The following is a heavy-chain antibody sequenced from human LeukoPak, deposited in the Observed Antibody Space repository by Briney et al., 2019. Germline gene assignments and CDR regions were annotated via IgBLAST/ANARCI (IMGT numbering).Heavy chain of an antibody. CDR1: GGSISSYY. CDR3: ARHDYYDSSGYPDN. Sequence: SETLSLTCTVSGGSISSYYWSWIRQPPGKGLEWIGHTYYSGSTYYNPSLKSRVTISVDTSKNQFSLKLSSVTAADTAVYYCARHDYYDSSGYPDNWGQGTLVTVSS. V-gene: IGHV4-59*04. J-gene: IGHJ4*02. CDR2: TYYSGST. D-gene: IGHD3-22*01.